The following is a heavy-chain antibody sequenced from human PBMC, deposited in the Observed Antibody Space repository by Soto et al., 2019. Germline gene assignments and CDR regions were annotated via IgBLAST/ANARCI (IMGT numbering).Heavy chain of an antibody. V-gene: IGHV4-34*01. CDR3: ARRYLSGSYSPFDY. CDR2: INHSGST. D-gene: IGHD1-26*01. J-gene: IGHJ4*02. Sequence: QVQLQQWGAGLLKPSETLSLTCAVYGGSFSGYYWSWIRQPPGKGLEWIGEINHSGSTNYNPSLKSRVTISVDTSKNQFSLKLSSVTAADTAVYYCARRYLSGSYSPFDYWGQGTLVTVSS. CDR1: GGSFSGYY.